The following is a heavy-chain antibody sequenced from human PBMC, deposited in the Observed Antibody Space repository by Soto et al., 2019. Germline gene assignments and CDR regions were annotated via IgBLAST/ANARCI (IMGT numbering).Heavy chain of an antibody. CDR3: ASEVYYAFWSGFNTHPYHFAH. CDR1: GFTFSRHT. J-gene: IGHJ1*01. CDR2: ISDDGSNT. V-gene: IGHV3-30-3*01. D-gene: IGHD3-3*01. Sequence: QVQLVESGGGVVQPGRSLRLACAASGFTFSRHTMHWVRQAPGKGLEWVAAISDDGSNTYYADSVKGRLTISRDNSKTALSLQMHSPRSEDTAVHPCASEVYYAFWSGFNTHPYHFAHWGQGTLVPVSS.